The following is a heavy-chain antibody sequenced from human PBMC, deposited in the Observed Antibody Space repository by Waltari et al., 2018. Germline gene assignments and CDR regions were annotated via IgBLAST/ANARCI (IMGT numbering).Heavy chain of an antibody. J-gene: IGHJ4*02. D-gene: IGHD3-22*01. Sequence: QVQQVQSGAEVKKPGSSVEVSCKASGGTFSSYAIRWVRPAPGKGLVWMGGIIPILGIANYAQKFQGRVTITADESTSTAYMELSSLRSEDTAVYYCARDIRGDYYDSSGYYGRFDYWGQGTLVTVSS. CDR1: GGTFSSYA. V-gene: IGHV1-69*04. CDR3: ARDIRGDYYDSSGYYGRFDY. CDR2: IIPILGIA.